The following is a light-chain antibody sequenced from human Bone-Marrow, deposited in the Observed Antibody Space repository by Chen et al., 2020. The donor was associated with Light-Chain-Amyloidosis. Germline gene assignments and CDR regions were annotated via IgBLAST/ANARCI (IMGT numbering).Light chain of an antibody. J-gene: IGLJ3*02. Sequence: SYVLTQPSSVSVAPGQTATIACGGNNIGSTSVHWYQQTPGQAPLLVVYDDSDRPSGIPERLSGSNSGNTATLTISRVDAGEEADYYGQVWDRSSDRPVFGGGTKLTVL. CDR2: DDS. CDR1: NIGSTS. V-gene: IGLV3-21*02. CDR3: QVWDRSSDRPV.